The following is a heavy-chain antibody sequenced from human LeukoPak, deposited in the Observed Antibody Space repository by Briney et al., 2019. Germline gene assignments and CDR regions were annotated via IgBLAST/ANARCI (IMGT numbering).Heavy chain of an antibody. CDR2: ISAYTGIA. CDR1: GYTFSSFG. Sequence: GASVKVSCKASGYTFSSFGITWVRQAPGQGLEWMGWISAYTGIANYAQKLQGRVTMTTDTSTNTAYMELGSLRSDDTAVYYCARYRLTDSPINRFDPWGQGTLVTVSS. D-gene: IGHD1-14*01. V-gene: IGHV1-18*01. J-gene: IGHJ5*02. CDR3: ARYRLTDSPINRFDP.